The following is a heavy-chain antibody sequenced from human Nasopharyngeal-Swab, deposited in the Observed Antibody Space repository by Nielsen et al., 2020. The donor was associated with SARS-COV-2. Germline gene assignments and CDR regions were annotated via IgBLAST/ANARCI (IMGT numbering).Heavy chain of an antibody. J-gene: IGHJ5*01. V-gene: IGHV3-21*05. CDR2: IKSSSSYI. CDR3: ARDRIVVVPSVIFKRRHTNSVSACLLNPLFRSSSS. D-gene: IGHD2-2*02. Sequence: SFIKSSSSYIYYADSVKGRFTISRDNAKNSLYLQMNSLRAEDTAVYYCARDRIVVVPSVIFKRRHTNSVSACLLNPLFRSSSSWG.